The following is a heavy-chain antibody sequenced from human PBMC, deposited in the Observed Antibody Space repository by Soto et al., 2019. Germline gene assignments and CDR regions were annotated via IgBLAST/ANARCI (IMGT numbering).Heavy chain of an antibody. CDR2: ITGSGRNT. Sequence: GGSLRLSCAASGFTFTNFVMAWVRQAPGKGLEWVSAITGSGRNTFYADSVKGRFTISRDNSKSTLSLQMNTLRTEDSAVYYCAKAITASNYFDYWGQGTLVTVSS. V-gene: IGHV3-23*01. CDR1: GFTFTNFV. CDR3: AKAITASNYFDY. D-gene: IGHD1-20*01. J-gene: IGHJ4*02.